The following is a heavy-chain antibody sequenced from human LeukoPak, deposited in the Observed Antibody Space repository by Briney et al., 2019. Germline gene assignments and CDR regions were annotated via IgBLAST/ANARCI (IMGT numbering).Heavy chain of an antibody. CDR2: IYYSRIT. D-gene: IGHD3-10*01. CDR1: GGSISSSGYY. J-gene: IGHJ6*03. Sequence: SETLSLTCTVSGGSISSSGYYWGWIRQSPGEGLEWIGNIYYSRITYYNPSLKSRVTISVDTSKNQFSLKLSSVTAADTAVYYCARGRTVRGVIKFYYYMDVWGKGTTVTVSS. CDR3: ARGRTVRGVIKFYYYMDV. V-gene: IGHV4-39*01.